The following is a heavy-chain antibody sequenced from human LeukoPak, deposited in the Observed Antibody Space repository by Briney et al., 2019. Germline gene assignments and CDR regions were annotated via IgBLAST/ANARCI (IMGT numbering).Heavy chain of an antibody. CDR1: GLTLSDYY. CDR2: ISSTSSYT. D-gene: IGHD5-12*01. CDR3: ARSYGWLPGGM. V-gene: IGHV3-11*03. J-gene: IGHJ4*02. Sequence: GGSLRLSCAASGLTLSDYYMSWIRQAPGKGLEWVSYISSTSSYTNYADSVKGRFTISRDNAKNSLHLQMNSLRAEDTAVYYCARSYGWLPGGMWGQGTLVTVSS.